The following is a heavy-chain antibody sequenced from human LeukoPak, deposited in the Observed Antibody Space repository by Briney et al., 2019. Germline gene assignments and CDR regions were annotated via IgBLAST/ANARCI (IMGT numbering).Heavy chain of an antibody. J-gene: IGHJ4*02. Sequence: SQTLSLTCTVSGGSFSSGGYYWSWIRQHPGKGLEWIGYIYYSGSTYYNPSLRSRVTISVDTSKNQFSLKLSSVTAADTAVYYCARLDSSGYYVDYWGQGTLVTVSS. V-gene: IGHV4-31*03. CDR1: GGSFSSGGYY. D-gene: IGHD3-22*01. CDR3: ARLDSSGYYVDY. CDR2: IYYSGST.